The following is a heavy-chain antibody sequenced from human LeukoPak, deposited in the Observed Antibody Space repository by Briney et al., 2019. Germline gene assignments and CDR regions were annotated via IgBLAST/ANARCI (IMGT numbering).Heavy chain of an antibody. CDR2: IIPIFGTA. J-gene: IGHJ4*02. CDR3: ARSIFYGDYAPWYYFDY. V-gene: IGHV1-69*05. Sequence: GASVKASCKASGGTFSSYAISWVRQAPGQGLEWMGGIIPIFGTANYAQKFQGRVTITTDESTSTAYMELSSLRSEDTAVYYCARSIFYGDYAPWYYFDYWGQGTLVTVSS. D-gene: IGHD4-17*01. CDR1: GGTFSSYA.